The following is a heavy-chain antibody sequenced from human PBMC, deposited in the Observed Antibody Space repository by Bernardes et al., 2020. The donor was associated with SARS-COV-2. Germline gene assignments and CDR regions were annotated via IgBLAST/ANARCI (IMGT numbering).Heavy chain of an antibody. D-gene: IGHD5-12*01. J-gene: IGHJ4*02. CDR3: ARQTIDYSGPFTSRHASYYFDR. Sequence: SETLSLTCTVSDDSINDNDHYWGWIRQPPEKGLEWIATLSYTGSTYYNPSLKSRVTISGDTSKNQFSLKLTSLTAADTAVYFCARQTIDYSGPFTSRHASYYFDRWGQGTLVTVSS. CDR2: LSYTGST. CDR1: DDSINDNDHY. V-gene: IGHV4-39*01.